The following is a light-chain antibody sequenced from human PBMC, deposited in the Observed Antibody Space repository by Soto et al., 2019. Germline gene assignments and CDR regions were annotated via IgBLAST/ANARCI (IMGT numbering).Light chain of an antibody. CDR3: QQSFSSRRT. CDR1: QSISNY. CDR2: AAS. V-gene: IGKV1-39*01. J-gene: IGKJ2*02. Sequence: DIQMTQSPSSLSASVGDRVTITCRASQSISNYINWYQQKPGKAPKLLIYAASTLQSGVPSRFSGSGSGTDFTLTVSSLQPDDFATYYCQQSFSSRRTFGQGTKLEI.